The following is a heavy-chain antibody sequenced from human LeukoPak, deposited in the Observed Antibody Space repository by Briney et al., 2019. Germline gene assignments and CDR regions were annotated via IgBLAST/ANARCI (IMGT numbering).Heavy chain of an antibody. V-gene: IGHV4-39*07. J-gene: IGHJ2*01. Sequence: SETLSLTCTVSGGSISISYYWGWIRQPPGKGLEWIGSIYYSGSTYYNPSLKSRVTISVDTSKNQFSLKLTSVTAADTAVYYCARDESSGWSYWYFDLWGRGTLVTVSS. CDR1: GGSISISYY. CDR3: ARDESSGWSYWYFDL. D-gene: IGHD6-19*01. CDR2: IYYSGST.